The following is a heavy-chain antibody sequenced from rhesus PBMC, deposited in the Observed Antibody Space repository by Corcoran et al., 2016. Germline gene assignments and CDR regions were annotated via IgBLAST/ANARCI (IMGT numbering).Heavy chain of an antibody. CDR3: ARDVSYYYDSGYSGYFDY. CDR2: IYGSGGRT. Sequence: QLQLQESGPGLVKPSETLSLTCAVSGGSISSNYWSWIRQPPGKGLGWIGRIYGSGGRTDYNPSLQSRVTISTDTSKNQFSLKLSSVTAADTAVYYCARDVSYYYDSGYSGYFDYWGQGVLVTVSS. V-gene: IGHV4-173*01. J-gene: IGHJ4*01. D-gene: IGHD3-28*01. CDR1: GGSISSNY.